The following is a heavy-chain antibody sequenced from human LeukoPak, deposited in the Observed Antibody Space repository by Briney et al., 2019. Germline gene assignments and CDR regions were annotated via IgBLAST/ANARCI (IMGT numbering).Heavy chain of an antibody. J-gene: IGHJ5*02. CDR2: MNPNSGGT. D-gene: IGHD2-8*01. Sequence: ASVKVSCKASGYTFTGYYMHWVRQAPGQVLEWMGLMNPNSGGTNYAQKFQVRVTMTRDMSISTAYMERSRLTSDDTAVYYCAREVAYCTNGVCYTKWFDPWGQGTLVNVSS. CDR3: AREVAYCTNGVCYTKWFDP. CDR1: GYTFTGYY. V-gene: IGHV1-2*02.